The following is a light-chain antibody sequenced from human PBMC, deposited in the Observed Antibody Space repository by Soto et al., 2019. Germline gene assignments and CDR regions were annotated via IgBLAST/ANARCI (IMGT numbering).Light chain of an antibody. CDR3: QQYGSAHPYT. V-gene: IGKV3-20*01. Sequence: EVVLTQYPGTLSLSPGERANLSCRASQSVINNYFAWYQQKPGQAPRLLIFGASDRATGIPDRFSGSGSGTDLPLTISRLEPEDFAVYYCQQYGSAHPYTFGQGTKLEIK. CDR1: QSVINNY. J-gene: IGKJ2*01. CDR2: GAS.